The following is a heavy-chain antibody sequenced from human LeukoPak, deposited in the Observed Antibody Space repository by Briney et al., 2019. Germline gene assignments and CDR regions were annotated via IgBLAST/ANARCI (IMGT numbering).Heavy chain of an antibody. Sequence: PGGSLRLSCAASGFTFNDYSMNWVRQAPGKGLEWVSAVSGSGSYMYYADSLRGRFTISRDNTKNSLYLQMNSLGAEDTAVYYCARAPVAGPSLIDYWGQGTLVTVSS. J-gene: IGHJ4*02. D-gene: IGHD2-21*01. CDR3: ARAPVAGPSLIDY. V-gene: IGHV3-21*01. CDR1: GFTFNDYS. CDR2: VSGSGSYM.